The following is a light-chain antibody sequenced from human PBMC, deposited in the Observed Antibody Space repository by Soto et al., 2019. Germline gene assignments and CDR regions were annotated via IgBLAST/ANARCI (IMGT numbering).Light chain of an antibody. CDR1: QSISTW. CDR3: QHYNTYPWT. J-gene: IGKJ1*01. Sequence: DIQMTQSPSTLSASVGDRVTITCRASQSISTWLAWYQHRPGKAPKLLIYGASTLESGVPSRFSGSGSGTEFTLTINSLQPDDFATYYCQHYNTYPWTFGHGTKVEIK. V-gene: IGKV1-5*01. CDR2: GAS.